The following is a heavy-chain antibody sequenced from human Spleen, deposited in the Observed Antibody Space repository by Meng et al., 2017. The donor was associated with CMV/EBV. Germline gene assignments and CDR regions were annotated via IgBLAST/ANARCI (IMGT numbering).Heavy chain of an antibody. CDR3: ARLMIESSSLDY. CDR2: INHSGST. V-gene: IGHV4-34*01. Sequence: CAVYGGSFSDYYWSWIRQPPGKGLEWIGEINHSGSTNYNPSLKSRVTISVDTSKKQISVKLSSVTAADTAVYYCARLMIESSSLDYWGQGTLVTVSS. CDR1: GGSFSDYY. J-gene: IGHJ4*02. D-gene: IGHD3-22*01.